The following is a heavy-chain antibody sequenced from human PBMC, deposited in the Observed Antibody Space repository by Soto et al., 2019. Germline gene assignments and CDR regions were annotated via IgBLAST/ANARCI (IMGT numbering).Heavy chain of an antibody. J-gene: IGHJ4*02. D-gene: IGHD5-18*01. CDR2: MYHSGST. CDR3: ARFRGYNYGPVDY. CDR1: GASISTNGYY. Sequence: QLQLQESGPGLVKASETLSLTCAVSGASISTNGYYWGWIRQPPGKGPEWIGSMYHSGSTYYNPSLKSRVTISVDTSKNELSLKMSSVTAADTAMFYCARFRGYNYGPVDYWGQGTLVTVSS. V-gene: IGHV4-39*01.